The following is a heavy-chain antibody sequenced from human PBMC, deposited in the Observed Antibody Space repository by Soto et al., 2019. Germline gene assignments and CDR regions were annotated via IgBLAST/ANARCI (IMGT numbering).Heavy chain of an antibody. V-gene: IGHV5-51*01. CDR1: GYSFTIYW. D-gene: IGHD2-2*02. CDR3: ARGRCSSTSCYTRWFDP. Sequence: PGESLKISCKGSGYSFTIYWIGWVRQMPGKGLEWMGIIYPGDSDTRYSPSFQGQVTISADKSISTAYLQWSSLKASDTAMYYCARGRCSSTSCYTRWFDPWGQGTLVTVSS. J-gene: IGHJ5*02. CDR2: IYPGDSDT.